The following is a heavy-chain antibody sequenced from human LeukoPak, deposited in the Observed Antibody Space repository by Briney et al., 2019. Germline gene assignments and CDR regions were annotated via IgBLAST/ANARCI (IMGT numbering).Heavy chain of an antibody. V-gene: IGHV4-59*01. CDR3: ARMRRDSSSWFEDFDY. D-gene: IGHD6-13*01. CDR1: GGSISSYY. Sequence: PSETLSLTCTVSGGSISSYYWSWIRQPPGKGLEWIGYIYYSGSTNYNPSLKSRVTISVDTSKNQSSLKLSSVTAADTAVYYCARMRRDSSSWFEDFDYWGQGTLVTVSS. J-gene: IGHJ4*02. CDR2: IYYSGST.